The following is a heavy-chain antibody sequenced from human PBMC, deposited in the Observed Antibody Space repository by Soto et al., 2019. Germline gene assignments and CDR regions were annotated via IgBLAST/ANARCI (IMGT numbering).Heavy chain of an antibody. CDR1: GFTFSSYA. CDR3: AKVSWPLKDYYDFWSGPSGWFDP. CDR2: ISGSGGST. V-gene: IGHV3-23*01. D-gene: IGHD3-3*01. J-gene: IGHJ5*02. Sequence: GGSLRLSCAASGFTFSSYAMSWVRQAPGKGLEWVSAISGSGGSTYYADSVKGRFTISRDNSKNTLYLQMNSLRAEDTAVYYCAKVSWPLKDYYDFWSGPSGWFDPWGQGTLVTVSS.